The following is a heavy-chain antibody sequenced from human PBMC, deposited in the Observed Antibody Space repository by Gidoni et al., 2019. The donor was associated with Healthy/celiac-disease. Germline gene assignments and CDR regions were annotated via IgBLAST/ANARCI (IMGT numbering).Heavy chain of an antibody. Sequence: QVQLVESGGGVVQPGRSLRLSCAAPGFTCSSYAMHWVRQAPGKGLEWVAVISYDGSNKYYADSVKGRFTISRDNSKNTLYLQMNSLRAEDTAVYYCARERGIPYYYYGMDVWGQGTTVTVSS. CDR3: ARERGIPYYYYGMDV. V-gene: IGHV3-30-3*01. J-gene: IGHJ6*02. D-gene: IGHD3-16*01. CDR2: ISYDGSNK. CDR1: GFTCSSYA.